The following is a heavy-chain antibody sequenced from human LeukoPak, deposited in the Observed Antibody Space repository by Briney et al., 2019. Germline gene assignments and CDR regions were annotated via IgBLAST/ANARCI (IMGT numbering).Heavy chain of an antibody. CDR3: ARYTAAADFDY. J-gene: IGHJ4*02. CDR1: EYTFTSYD. CDR2: MNPNSGNT. V-gene: IGHV1-8*03. D-gene: IGHD6-13*01. Sequence: ASVKVSCKASEYTFTSYDINWVRQATGQGLEWMGWMNPNSGNTGYAQKFQARVTITRNTSISTAYMEPSSLRSEDTAVYYCARYTAAADFDYWGQGTLVTVSS.